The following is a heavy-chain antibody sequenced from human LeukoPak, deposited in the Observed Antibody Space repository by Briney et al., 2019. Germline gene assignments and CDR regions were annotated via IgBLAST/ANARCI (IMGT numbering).Heavy chain of an antibody. Sequence: SETLSLTCAVSGGSISSSNWWSWVRQPPGKGLECIGYIYYSGSTYYNPSLKSRVTISVDTSKNQFSLKLSSVTAADTAVYYCARWQKDGYSNWFDPWGQGTLVSVSS. CDR3: ARWQKDGYSNWFDP. D-gene: IGHD5-24*01. CDR1: GGSISSSNW. CDR2: IYYSGST. V-gene: IGHV4-4*02. J-gene: IGHJ5*02.